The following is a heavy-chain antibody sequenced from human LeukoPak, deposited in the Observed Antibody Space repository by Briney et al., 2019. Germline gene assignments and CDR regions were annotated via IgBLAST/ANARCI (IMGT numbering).Heavy chain of an antibody. CDR2: ISSSGSTI. V-gene: IGHV3-11*04. CDR1: GFTFSDYY. D-gene: IGHD6-19*01. CDR3: AKRWYSSGWGFDY. Sequence: GGSLRLSCAASGFTFSDYYMSWIRQAPGKGLEWVSYISSSGSTIYYADSVKGRFTISRDNAKNSLYLQMNGLRAEDTAVYYCAKRWYSSGWGFDYWGQGTLVTVSS. J-gene: IGHJ4*02.